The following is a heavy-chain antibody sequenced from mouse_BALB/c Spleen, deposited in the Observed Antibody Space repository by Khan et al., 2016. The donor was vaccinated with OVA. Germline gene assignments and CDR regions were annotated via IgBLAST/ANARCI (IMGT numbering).Heavy chain of an antibody. CDR1: GFTFSTFG. J-gene: IGHJ3*01. V-gene: IGHV5-6*01. CDR2: INTGGFYT. Sequence: EVQLQESGGDLVKPGGSLKLSCAASGFTFSTFGMSWARQSPDRRLEWVATINTGGFYTYYSDIVKGRFTISRDNAKSTLYLQMSSLKSEDTAIYYCARLAYYYNSEGFAYWGQGTLVTVAA. CDR3: ARLAYYYNSEGFAY. D-gene: IGHD1-1*01.